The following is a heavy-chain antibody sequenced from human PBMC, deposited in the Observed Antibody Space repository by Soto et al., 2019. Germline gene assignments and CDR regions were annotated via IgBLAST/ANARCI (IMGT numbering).Heavy chain of an antibody. CDR1: GFTFSSYG. D-gene: IGHD5-18*01. CDR2: IWYDGSNK. Sequence: GGSLRLSCAASGFTFSSYGMHWVRQAPGKGLEWVAVIWYDGSNKYYADSVKGRFTISRDNSKNTLYLQMNSLRAEDTAVYYCASGGYSYGRVADTPVDYWGQGTLVTVSS. CDR3: ASGGYSYGRVADTPVDY. J-gene: IGHJ4*02. V-gene: IGHV3-33*01.